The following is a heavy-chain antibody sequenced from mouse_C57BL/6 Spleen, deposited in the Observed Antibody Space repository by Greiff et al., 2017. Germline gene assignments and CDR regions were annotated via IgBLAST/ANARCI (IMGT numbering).Heavy chain of an antibody. J-gene: IGHJ1*03. CDR1: GYTFTSYW. Sequence: QVQLQQPGAELVKPGASVKMSCKASGYTFTSYWITWVKQRPGQGLEWIGDIYPGSGSTNYNEKFKSKATLTVDTSSSTAYMQRSSLTSEDSAVYYCAREPNFYWYFDVWGTGTTVTVSS. CDR3: AREPNFYWYFDV. CDR2: IYPGSGST. D-gene: IGHD4-1*01. V-gene: IGHV1-55*01.